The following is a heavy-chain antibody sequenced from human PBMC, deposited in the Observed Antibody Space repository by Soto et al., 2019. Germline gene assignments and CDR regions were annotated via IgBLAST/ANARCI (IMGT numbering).Heavy chain of an antibody. J-gene: IGHJ4*02. CDR2: TYPSGST. CDR1: GGFISNGDYH. Sequence: SETLSLTCTVSGGFISNGDYHWSWIRQPPGKGLEWIGYTYPSGSTYYNASLRSRVTISIDASKNQFSLKLNSVTAADTAVYYCARQGGYDSPHGCCGQGPLVTVYS. CDR3: ARQGGYDSPHGC. V-gene: IGHV4-30-4*01. D-gene: IGHD5-12*01.